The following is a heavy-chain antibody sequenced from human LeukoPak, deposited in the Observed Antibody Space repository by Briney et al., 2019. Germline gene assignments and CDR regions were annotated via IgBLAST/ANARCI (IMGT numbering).Heavy chain of an antibody. CDR2: IYSSGNT. V-gene: IGHV4-4*07. D-gene: IGHD3-22*01. J-gene: IGHJ3*02. Sequence: SETLSLTCTVSGGSISGYSWNWIRQPAGKGLEWIGLIYSSGNTNYNPSLKSRVAISLDTSKNQFSLKLSSMTAADTAVYYCAKSNGYGLIDIWGQGTMVTVSS. CDR1: GGSISGYS. CDR3: AKSNGYGLIDI.